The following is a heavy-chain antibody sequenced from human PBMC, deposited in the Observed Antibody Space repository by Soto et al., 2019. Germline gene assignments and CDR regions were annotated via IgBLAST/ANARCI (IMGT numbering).Heavy chain of an antibody. V-gene: IGHV3-66*01. Sequence: GESLRLSCAASGFTVSSNYMSWVRQAPGKGLEWVSVIYSGGSTYYADSVKGRFTISRDNSKNTLYLQMNSLRAEDTAVYYCAREVVLRFLEWLPRPFYYMDVWGKGTTVTVSS. J-gene: IGHJ6*03. D-gene: IGHD3-3*01. CDR2: IYSGGST. CDR1: GFTVSSNY. CDR3: AREVVLRFLEWLPRPFYYMDV.